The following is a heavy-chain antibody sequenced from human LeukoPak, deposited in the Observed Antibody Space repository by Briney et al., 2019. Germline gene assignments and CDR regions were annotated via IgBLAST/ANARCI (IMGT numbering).Heavy chain of an antibody. D-gene: IGHD6-13*01. Sequence: NPSETLSLTCTVSGGSISSYYWSWIRQPPGKGLEWIGYIYYGGSTNYNPSLKSRVTISVDTSKNQFSLKLSSVTAADTAVYYCARHYSSSWYVRYFDYWGQGTLVTVSS. V-gene: IGHV4-59*08. CDR1: GGSISSYY. CDR2: IYYGGST. J-gene: IGHJ4*02. CDR3: ARHYSSSWYVRYFDY.